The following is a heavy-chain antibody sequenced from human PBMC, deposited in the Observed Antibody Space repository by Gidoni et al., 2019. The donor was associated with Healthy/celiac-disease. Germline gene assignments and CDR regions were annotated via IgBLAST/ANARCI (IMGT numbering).Heavy chain of an antibody. J-gene: IGHJ6*02. CDR1: GFTFRSYE. D-gene: IGHD6-6*01. V-gene: IGHV3-48*03. CDR3: ARDRPLHKSSSSSSYGMDV. CDR2: ISSSGSTI. Sequence: EVQLVESGGGLVQPGGSLRLSCAASGFTFRSYEMNWVRQAPGKGLEWVSYISSSGSTIYYADSVKGRFTISRDNAKNSLYLQMNSLRAEDTAVYYCARDRPLHKSSSSSSYGMDVWGQGTTVTVSS.